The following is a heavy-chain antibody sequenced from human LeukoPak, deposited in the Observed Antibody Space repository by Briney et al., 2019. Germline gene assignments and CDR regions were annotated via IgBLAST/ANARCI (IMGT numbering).Heavy chain of an antibody. J-gene: IGHJ3*02. Sequence: SVKVSCKASGGTFSSYAISWVRQAPGQGLEWMGGIIPIFGTANYAQKFQGRVTITADKSTSTAYIELSRLRSDDTAVYYCAAVAGLGNAFDIWGQGTMVTVSS. D-gene: IGHD6-19*01. CDR2: IIPIFGTA. V-gene: IGHV1-69*06. CDR3: AAVAGLGNAFDI. CDR1: GGTFSSYA.